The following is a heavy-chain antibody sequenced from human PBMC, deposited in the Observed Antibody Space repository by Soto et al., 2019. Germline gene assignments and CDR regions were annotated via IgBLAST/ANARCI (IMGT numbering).Heavy chain of an antibody. V-gene: IGHV3-48*03. CDR2: ISSSGSTI. J-gene: IGHJ4*02. CDR3: ARESVVVTAMGY. CDR1: GFTFSSYE. D-gene: IGHD2-21*02. Sequence: LRLSCAASGFTFSSYEMNWVRQAPGKGLEWVSYISSSGSTIYYADSVKGRFTISRDNAKNSLYLQMNSLRAEDTAVYYCARESVVVTAMGYWGQGTLVTVSS.